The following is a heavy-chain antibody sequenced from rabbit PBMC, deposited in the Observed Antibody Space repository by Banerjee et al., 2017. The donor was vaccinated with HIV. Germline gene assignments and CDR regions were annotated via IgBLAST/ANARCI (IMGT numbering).Heavy chain of an antibody. CDR2: IDTGSGSA. CDR3: ARAQNAAYAGDGYKL. CDR1: GIDFSSYYY. V-gene: IGHV1S40*01. D-gene: IGHD4-2*01. J-gene: IGHJ3*01. Sequence: QSLEESGGDLVKPGASLTLTCKASGIDFSSYYYMCWVRQAPGKGLEWIACIDTGSGSAYYASWAKGRFTISKTSSTTVTLQMTSLTAADTATYFCARAQNAAYAGDGYKLWGQGTLVTVS.